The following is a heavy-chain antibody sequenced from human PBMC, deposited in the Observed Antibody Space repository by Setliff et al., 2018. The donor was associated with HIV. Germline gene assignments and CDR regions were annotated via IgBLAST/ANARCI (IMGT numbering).Heavy chain of an antibody. V-gene: IGHV4-4*08. CDR3: ARGWGYSYALN. D-gene: IGHD5-18*01. CDR2: ISSGST. CDR1: GGSIWNYY. J-gene: IGHJ1*01. Sequence: SETLSLTCTVSGGSIWNYYWSWIRQPPGKGLEWIGTISSGSTNYNPSLRSRVTISVDTSKNQFSLKLSSVTTADTAVYYCARGWGYSYALNWGQGTLVTVSS.